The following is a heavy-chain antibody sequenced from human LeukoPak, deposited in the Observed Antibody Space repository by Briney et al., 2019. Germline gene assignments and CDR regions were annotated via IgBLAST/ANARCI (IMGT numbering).Heavy chain of an antibody. CDR1: GFTFSSYS. J-gene: IGHJ6*02. CDR2: ISSSSSTI. V-gene: IGHV3-48*01. D-gene: IGHD2-15*01. Sequence: GSLRLSCAASGFTFSSYSMNWVRQAPGKGLEWVSYISSSSSTIYYADSVKGRFTISRDNAKNSLYLQMNSLRAEDTAVYYCARDIESTKELLPPYTDPYYGMDVWGQGTTVTVSS. CDR3: ARDIESTKELLPPYTDPYYGMDV.